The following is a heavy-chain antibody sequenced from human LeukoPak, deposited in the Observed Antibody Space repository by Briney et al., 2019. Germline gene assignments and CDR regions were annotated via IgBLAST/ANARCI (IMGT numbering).Heavy chain of an antibody. D-gene: IGHD3-3*01. Sequence: ASVKVSCKASGYTFTNYGVSWVRQAPGQGLEWMGWISTFNANTNNAQKFKGRVTMTTDTSTSTAYMELRSLRSDDTAVYYCARPGITIFGVVMNYFDYWGQGTLVTVSS. CDR2: ISTFNANT. CDR1: GYTFTNYG. CDR3: ARPGITIFGVVMNYFDY. V-gene: IGHV1-18*01. J-gene: IGHJ4*02.